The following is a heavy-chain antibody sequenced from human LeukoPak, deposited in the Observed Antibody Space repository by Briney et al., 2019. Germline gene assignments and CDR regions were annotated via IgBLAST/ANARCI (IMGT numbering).Heavy chain of an antibody. Sequence: GGSLRLSCAASGFTFSTYWMSWVRQAPGKGLEWVANIKEDGSEKYYVDSVRGRSTISRDNAKNSLFLQMNSLRAEDTAVYYCARDGWRAINYWGQGTLVTVS. V-gene: IGHV3-7*01. CDR1: GFTFSTYW. CDR3: ARDGWRAINY. D-gene: IGHD5-24*01. J-gene: IGHJ4*02. CDR2: IKEDGSEK.